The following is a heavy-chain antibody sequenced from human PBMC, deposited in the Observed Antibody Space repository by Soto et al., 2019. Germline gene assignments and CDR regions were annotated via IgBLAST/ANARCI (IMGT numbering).Heavy chain of an antibody. CDR1: GGSVSTGMKY. J-gene: IGHJ6*02. Sequence: SETLSLTCAVSGGSVSTGMKYWGWVRQPPGKALEFIGYMYKTGETLLNSSLKSRVTLSMETSKNQFSLTLSSVTAADTAVYFCMKAHESGDFLGMSVWGPGTTVTVSS. V-gene: IGHV4-61*01. CDR2: MYKTGET. D-gene: IGHD3-10*01. CDR3: MKAHESGDFLGMSV.